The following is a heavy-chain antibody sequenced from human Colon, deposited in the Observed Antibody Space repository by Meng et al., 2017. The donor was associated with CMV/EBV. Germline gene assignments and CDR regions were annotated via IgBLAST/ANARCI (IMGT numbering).Heavy chain of an antibody. CDR3: ARGPSSCSCTSCYTIRQYITMVRGVISAFDI. CDR2: INHSGST. J-gene: IGHJ3*02. D-gene: IGHD3-10*01. V-gene: IGHV4-34*01. Sequence: SETLSLTCAVYGGSFSGYYWSWIRQPPGKGLEWIGKINHSGSTNYNPSLKSRVTISVDTSKNQFSLKLSSVTAADTAVYYCARGPSSCSCTSCYTIRQYITMVRGVISAFDIWGQGTMVTVSS. CDR1: GGSFSGYY.